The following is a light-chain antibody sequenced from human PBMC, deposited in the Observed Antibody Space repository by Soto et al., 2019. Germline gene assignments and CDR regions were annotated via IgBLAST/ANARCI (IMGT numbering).Light chain of an antibody. Sequence: DIQMTQSPTSLSASVGDRVTITCRASQGISNFVAWYQQKPGKGPKLLIYAASTLQSGVPSRFSGSGSGTDFTLTITSLQPEDVATYSGQKYSSVPVFGPGTKVEIK. CDR1: QGISNF. V-gene: IGKV1-27*01. CDR2: AAS. CDR3: QKYSSVPV. J-gene: IGKJ3*01.